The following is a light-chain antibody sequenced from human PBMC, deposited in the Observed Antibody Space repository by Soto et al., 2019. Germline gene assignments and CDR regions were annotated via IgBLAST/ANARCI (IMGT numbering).Light chain of an antibody. Sequence: QSVLTQPASVSGSPGQSITIACTGTSSDVGGYKSVSWFQQHPGKAPKLIIYEVTNRPSGVSPRFSGSKSGNTASLTISGLQAQDESDYYCSSYTTSSNTYVFGSGTKVTVL. CDR1: SSDVGGYKS. J-gene: IGLJ1*01. CDR3: SSYTTSSNTYV. V-gene: IGLV2-14*01. CDR2: EVT.